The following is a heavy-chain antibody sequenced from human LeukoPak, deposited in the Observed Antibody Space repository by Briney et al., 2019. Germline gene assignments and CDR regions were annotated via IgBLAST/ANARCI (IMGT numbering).Heavy chain of an antibody. D-gene: IGHD6-6*01. CDR1: GYTFNDYY. CDR3: ARQSYGSSYYFDY. Sequence: ASVTVSCKASGYTFNDYYIPWVRQAPGQGLERMGWVNPNTGTTNYAQKFQGRVTLTRDTSISTAYMELSSLTSDDTAVYYCARQSYGSSYYFDYWGQGTLVTVS. J-gene: IGHJ4*02. CDR2: VNPNTGTT. V-gene: IGHV1-2*02.